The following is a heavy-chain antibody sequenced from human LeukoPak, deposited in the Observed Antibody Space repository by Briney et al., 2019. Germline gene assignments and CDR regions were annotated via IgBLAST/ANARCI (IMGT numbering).Heavy chain of an antibody. Sequence: GSLRLSCAASGFTFSSSAMSWVRQPPGKGLEWIGSIYDSGSTYYNPSPKSRVTISVDTSKNQFSLKLNSVTAADTAVYYCARHYGPWGQGTLVTVSS. J-gene: IGHJ5*02. CDR2: IYDSGST. CDR3: ARHYGP. V-gene: IGHV4-39*01. D-gene: IGHD3-10*01. CDR1: GFTFSSSA.